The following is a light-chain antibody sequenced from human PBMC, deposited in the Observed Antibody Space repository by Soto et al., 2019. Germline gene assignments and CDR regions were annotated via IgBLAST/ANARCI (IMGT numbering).Light chain of an antibody. Sequence: DIQVTQSPSSVSASVGDRVTITCRASQGLVSWLAWYQQKPGKAPKLLIYAASSFQSGVPSRFSGSGSGTDFTLTISSLQPEEFAAYYWQQTSSFPLSFGGGTKVELK. V-gene: IGKV1-12*01. CDR1: QGLVSW. J-gene: IGKJ4*02. CDR2: AAS. CDR3: QQTSSFPLS.